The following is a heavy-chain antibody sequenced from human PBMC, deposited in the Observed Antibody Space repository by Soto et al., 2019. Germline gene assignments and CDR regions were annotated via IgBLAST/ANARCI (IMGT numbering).Heavy chain of an antibody. J-gene: IGHJ5*02. CDR1: GGSISSGGHY. V-gene: IGHV4-31*11. CDR2: ISYGGTA. Sequence: SETLSLTCAVYGGSISSGGHYWSWIRQHPGKGLEFIGYISYGGTAYYNPSLKSRLTLSIDKAENQFSLKLRSVTAADTAVYYCAAAHMGVAVTNWFAPCGPGTLVAHSS. CDR3: AAAHMGVAVTNWFAP. D-gene: IGHD6-19*01.